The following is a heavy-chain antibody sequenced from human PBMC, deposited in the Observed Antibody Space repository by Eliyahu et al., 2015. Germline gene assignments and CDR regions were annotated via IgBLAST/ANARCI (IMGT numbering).Heavy chain of an antibody. CDR3: ASVIPYYGSGSEPNWFDP. V-gene: IGHV4-31*02. Sequence: SISSGGYYWSWIRQHPGKGLEWIGYIYYSGSIYYNPSLKSRVTISVDTSKNQFSLKLSSVTAADTAVYYCASVIPYYGSGSEPNWFDPWGQGTLVTVSS. CDR1: SISSGGYY. CDR2: IYYSGSI. D-gene: IGHD3-10*01. J-gene: IGHJ5*02.